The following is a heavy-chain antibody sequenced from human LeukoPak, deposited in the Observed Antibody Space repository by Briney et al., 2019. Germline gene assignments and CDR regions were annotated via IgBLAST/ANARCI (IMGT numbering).Heavy chain of an antibody. J-gene: IGHJ4*02. CDR3: APTAEAYTSWWKV. Sequence: APVKVSCKASGYKFTDDYMHWVRQAPGQGLEFMGWINPDSGFTNYAQKFKGRVTMTRDTSISTAYLEVRSLTSDDTAVYYCAPTAEAYTSWWKVWGQGTLVTVSS. CDR2: INPDSGFT. D-gene: IGHD3-16*01. CDR1: GYKFTDDY. V-gene: IGHV1-2*02.